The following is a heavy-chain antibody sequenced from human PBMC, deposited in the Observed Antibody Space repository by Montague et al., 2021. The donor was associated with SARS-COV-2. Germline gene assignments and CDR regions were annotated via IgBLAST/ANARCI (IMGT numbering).Heavy chain of an antibody. D-gene: IGHD6-13*01. V-gene: IGHV6-1*01. CDR1: GDSVSSNSAA. Sequence: CAISGDSVSSNSAAWNWIRQSPSRGLEWLGRTYYRSKWYNDYAVSVKSRITINPDTSKNQFSLQLNSVTPEDTAVYYCASGRMVPHSSSWTTLYYYYGMDVWGQGTTVTVSS. CDR2: TYYRSKWYN. CDR3: ASGRMVPHSSSWTTLYYYYGMDV. J-gene: IGHJ6*02.